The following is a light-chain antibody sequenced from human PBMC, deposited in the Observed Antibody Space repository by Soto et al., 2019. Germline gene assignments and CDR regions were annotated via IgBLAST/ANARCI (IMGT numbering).Light chain of an antibody. CDR2: QVS. J-gene: IGKJ1*01. V-gene: IGKV2-30*01. Sequence: DVVMTQSPLSLSVTFGQPASISCRSSQGLVYSDGNTFLNWFHQRPGQSPRRLIYQVSNRDSGVPDRFSGSGSGTDYTLTISRVEAEDVGIYYCVQGTHWPWTFGQGTKVEIK. CDR3: VQGTHWPWT. CDR1: QGLVYSDGNTF.